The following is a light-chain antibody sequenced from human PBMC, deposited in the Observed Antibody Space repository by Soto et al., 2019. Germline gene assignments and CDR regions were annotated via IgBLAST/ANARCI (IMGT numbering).Light chain of an antibody. V-gene: IGKV1-33*01. CDR2: DAS. Sequence: DIQMTQSPSSLSASVGDRVTITCQASQDISNYLNWYQQKPGKAPKLLIYDASNLETGVPSRFSGSGSGTDFTFTISNLQPEDIATYYCQQYDNLLPFTFGPGTKVDIK. CDR3: QQYDNLLPFT. J-gene: IGKJ3*01. CDR1: QDISNY.